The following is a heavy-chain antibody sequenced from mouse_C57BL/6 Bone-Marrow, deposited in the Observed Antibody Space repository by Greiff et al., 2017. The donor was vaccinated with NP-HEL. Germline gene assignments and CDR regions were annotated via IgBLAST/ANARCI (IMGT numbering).Heavy chain of an antibody. J-gene: IGHJ4*01. CDR2: IDPNSGGT. V-gene: IGHV1-72*01. CDR1: GYTFTSYW. CDR3: ARTPPWDYDVDY. Sequence: VQLQQSGAELVKPGASVKLSCKASGYTFTSYWMHWVKQRPGRGLEWIGRIDPNSGGTKYNEKFKSKDTLTVDKPSSPAYMQLSSLTSEYSAVYYCARTPPWDYDVDYWGQGTSVTVSS. D-gene: IGHD2-4*01.